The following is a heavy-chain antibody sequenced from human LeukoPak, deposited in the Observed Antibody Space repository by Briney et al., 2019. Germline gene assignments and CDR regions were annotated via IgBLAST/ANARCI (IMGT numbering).Heavy chain of an antibody. CDR2: INPNSGGT. CDR3: ARARSFYGYLSYFDY. CDR1: GYTFTGYY. Sequence: ASVKVSCKASGYTFTGYYKHWVRQAPGQGLEWMGWINPNSGGTNYAQKFQGWVTMTRDTSISTAYMELSRLRSDDTAVYYCARARSFYGYLSYFDYWGQGTLVTVSS. J-gene: IGHJ4*02. D-gene: IGHD5-18*01. V-gene: IGHV1-2*04.